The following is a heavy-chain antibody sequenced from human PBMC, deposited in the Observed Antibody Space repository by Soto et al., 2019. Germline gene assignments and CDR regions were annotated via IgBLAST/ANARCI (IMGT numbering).Heavy chain of an antibody. Sequence: TLSLTCTVSCGSISSGGYYWSWIRQHPGKGLEWIGYIYYSGSTYYNPSLKSRVTISVDTSKNQFSLKLSSVTAADTAVYYCARAKTGTTSRRAFDIWGQGTMVTVSS. CDR1: CGSISSGGYY. V-gene: IGHV4-31*03. J-gene: IGHJ3*02. CDR3: ARAKTGTTSRRAFDI. D-gene: IGHD1-7*01. CDR2: IYYSGST.